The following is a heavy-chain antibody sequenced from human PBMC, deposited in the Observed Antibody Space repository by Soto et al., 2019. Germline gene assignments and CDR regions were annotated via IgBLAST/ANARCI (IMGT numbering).Heavy chain of an antibody. CDR2: ISYDGSNK. Sequence: QVQLVESGGGVVQPGRSLSLSCAASGFTFSSYAMHWVRQAPGKGLEWVAVISYDGSNKYYADSVKGRFTISRDNSKNTLYLQMNSLRAEDTAVYYCARAATLPNWFDPWGQGTLVTVSS. CDR3: ARAATLPNWFDP. V-gene: IGHV3-30-3*01. CDR1: GFTFSSYA. D-gene: IGHD1-26*01. J-gene: IGHJ5*02.